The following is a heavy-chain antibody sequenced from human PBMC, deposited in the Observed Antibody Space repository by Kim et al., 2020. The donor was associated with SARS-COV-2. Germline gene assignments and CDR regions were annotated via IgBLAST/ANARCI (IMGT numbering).Heavy chain of an antibody. J-gene: IGHJ6*02. CDR3: AREGRAYYYYGMDV. V-gene: IGHV4-39*02. Sequence: NPSLKSRVTISVDTSKNQFSLKLSSVTAADTAVYYCAREGRAYYYYGMDVWGQGTTVTVSS.